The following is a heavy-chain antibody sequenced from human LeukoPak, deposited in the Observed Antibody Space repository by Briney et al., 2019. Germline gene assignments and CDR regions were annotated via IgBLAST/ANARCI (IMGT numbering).Heavy chain of an antibody. D-gene: IGHD1-26*01. V-gene: IGHV1-18*01. Sequence: ASVKVSCNASGYTFTSYGISWVRQAPGQGLEWMGWISAYNGNTNYAQKLQGRVTMTTDTSTSTAYMELRSLRSDDTAVYYCARDNFSGSYYGYWGQGTLVTVSS. CDR2: ISAYNGNT. CDR1: GYTFTSYG. CDR3: ARDNFSGSYYGY. J-gene: IGHJ4*02.